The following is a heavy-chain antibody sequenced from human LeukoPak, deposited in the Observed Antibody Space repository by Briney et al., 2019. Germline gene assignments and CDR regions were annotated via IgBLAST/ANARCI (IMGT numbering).Heavy chain of an antibody. CDR3: ADVAGQWGDAFDI. CDR1: GFTFSSCG. Sequence: GGSLRLSCAASGFTFSSCGMHWVRQAPGKGLEWVAFIRYDGSNKYYADSVKGRFTISRDNSKNTLYLQMNSLRAEDTAVYYCADVAGQWGDAFDIWGQGTMVTVSS. J-gene: IGHJ3*02. V-gene: IGHV3-30*02. D-gene: IGHD6-19*01. CDR2: IRYDGSNK.